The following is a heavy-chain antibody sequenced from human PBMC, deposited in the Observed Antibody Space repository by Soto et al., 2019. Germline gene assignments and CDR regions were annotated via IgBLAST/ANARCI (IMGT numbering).Heavy chain of an antibody. J-gene: IGHJ5*02. CDR2: ISLYSDGT. V-gene: IGHV1-18*01. CDR1: GYTFSNYG. CDR3: ARVVPGAEDCFGP. Sequence: ASVKVSCKTSGYTFSNYGITWVRQAPEQPLEWLGWISLYSDGTNYAQKFQGRVSMTTDTSTTTAYMELRSLRSDDTAVYYCARVVPGAEDCFGPWGQGTLVTVSS. D-gene: IGHD2-2*01.